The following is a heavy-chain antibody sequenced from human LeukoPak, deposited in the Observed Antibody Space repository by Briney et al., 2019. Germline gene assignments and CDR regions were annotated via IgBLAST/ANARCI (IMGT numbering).Heavy chain of an antibody. CDR1: GFTFSTFV. Sequence: PGGSLRLSCEASGFTFSTFVMIWVRQPPGKGLEWVSSIFPSGGEIHYADSVKGRFTISRDNAKNSLYLQMNSLRAEDTAVYYCAELGITMIGGVWGKGTTVTISS. CDR2: IFPSGGEI. D-gene: IGHD3-10*02. V-gene: IGHV3-21*01. CDR3: AELGITMIGGV. J-gene: IGHJ6*04.